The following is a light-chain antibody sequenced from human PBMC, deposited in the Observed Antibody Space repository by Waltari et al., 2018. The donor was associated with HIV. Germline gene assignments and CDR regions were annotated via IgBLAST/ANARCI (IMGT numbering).Light chain of an antibody. CDR2: SNN. CDR1: SSHIASNT. V-gene: IGLV1-44*01. CDR3: TAWDDGLSDPV. Sequence: QSVLSQPPSASGTPGQRVTISCSGSSSHIASNTVNWYQQLPGPAPKLLICSNNQRPSGVRDRFSGAKSGTSASLAISGLQSEDEADEYCTAWDDGLSDPVFGGGTKLTVL. J-gene: IGLJ3*02.